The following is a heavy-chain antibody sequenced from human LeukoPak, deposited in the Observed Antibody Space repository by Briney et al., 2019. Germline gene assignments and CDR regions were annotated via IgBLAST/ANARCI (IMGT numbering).Heavy chain of an antibody. D-gene: IGHD2-15*01. Sequence: GASVKVSCKASGYPFTYYAIHWVRQAPGQRLEWMGWINIGDGNTRYSQKFQGRVTITRDTSANSAYMELSGLRSEDMAVYYCAKERLVSGGSCYNFWGLGTLVTVSS. J-gene: IGHJ4*02. V-gene: IGHV1-3*04. CDR2: INIGDGNT. CDR3: AKERLVSGGSCYNF. CDR1: GYPFTYYA.